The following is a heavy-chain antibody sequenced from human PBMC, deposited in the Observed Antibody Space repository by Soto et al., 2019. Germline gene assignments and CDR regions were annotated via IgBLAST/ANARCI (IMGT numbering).Heavy chain of an antibody. CDR2: IYSGGYT. CDR3: ATQPGGGGY. V-gene: IGHV3-53*01. CDR1: GFTVSNNY. D-gene: IGHD3-10*01. Sequence: EVQLVESGGGLIQPGGSLRLSCAVSGFTVSNNYMSWVRQAPGKGLEGVSVIYSGGYTAYGDSVKGRFTISRDNSKNTLFPKRNRGRAGAPAVYYCATQPGGGGYWGQGTLVTVSS. J-gene: IGHJ4*02.